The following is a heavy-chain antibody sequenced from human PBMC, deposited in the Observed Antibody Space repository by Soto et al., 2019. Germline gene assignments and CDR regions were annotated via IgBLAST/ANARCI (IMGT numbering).Heavy chain of an antibody. CDR2: IHHSGST. Sequence: QVQLQESGPGLVRSSGTVSLTCAVSGGSISNGDWWSWVRQPPGKGLEWIGEIHHSGSTNYNPSLKSRVTMSVVPSKNLFSLTLNSVTAADTAFYYCARDQGSHPGDWGQGTLVSVSS. D-gene: IGHD6-13*01. CDR1: GGSISNGDW. J-gene: IGHJ4*02. CDR3: ARDQGSHPGD. V-gene: IGHV4-4*02.